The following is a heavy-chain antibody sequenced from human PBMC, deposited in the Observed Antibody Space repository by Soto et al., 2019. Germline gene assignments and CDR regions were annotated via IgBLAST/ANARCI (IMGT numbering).Heavy chain of an antibody. CDR2: IYISGST. V-gene: IGHV4-4*07. J-gene: IGHJ6*02. CDR1: GGSISRHY. CDR3: AGGNWDYYYYALDV. D-gene: IGHD1-26*01. Sequence: SETLSLTCSVSGGSISRHYWSWIRQAAGRGLKWIGRIYISGSTNYNPSLKSRVTLSVDTSKNQFSLHLNSVTAADTAVYYCAGGNWDYYYYALDVWGQGITVTVSS.